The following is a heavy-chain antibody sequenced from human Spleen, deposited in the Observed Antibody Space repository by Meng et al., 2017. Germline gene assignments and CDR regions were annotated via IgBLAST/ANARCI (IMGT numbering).Heavy chain of an antibody. CDR3: AKVGYYDSSNYYAYFQH. CDR1: GFTFSDYY. J-gene: IGHJ1*01. D-gene: IGHD3-22*01. V-gene: IGHV3-11*04. CDR2: ISSSGSTI. Sequence: QVELVGSGGTLVRPGGSLILSFAASGFTFSDYYMSWVRQAPGKGLEWVSYISSSGSTIKYADSVKGRAFISRDNAKNSLSLYMINLRVEDTAVYYCAKVGYYDSSNYYAYFQHWGQGTLVTVSS.